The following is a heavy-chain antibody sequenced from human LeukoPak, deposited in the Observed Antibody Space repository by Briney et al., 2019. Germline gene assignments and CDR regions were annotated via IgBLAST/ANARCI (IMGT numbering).Heavy chain of an antibody. V-gene: IGHV4-30-4*01. D-gene: IGHD6-13*01. CDR2: IYYSGST. J-gene: IGHJ5*02. Sequence: PSQTLSLTCTVSGGSISSGDYYWSWIRQPPGKGLEWIGYIYYSGSTYYNPSLKSRVTISVDTSKNQFSLKLSSVTAADTGVYYCARVGIQTSIAAAGGWFDPWGQGTLVTVSS. CDR3: ARVGIQTSIAAAGGWFDP. CDR1: GGSISSGDYY.